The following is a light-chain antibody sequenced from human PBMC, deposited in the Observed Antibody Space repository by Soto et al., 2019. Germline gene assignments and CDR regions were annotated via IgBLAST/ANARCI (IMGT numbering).Light chain of an antibody. Sequence: QSVLTQPPSASGSPGPSVTISCTRTSGDVGCYYYVSCSQHNPAKAPKLLVFEVSERPSGVPDRFSASKSGNTASLTVSGLQAEDGDDYCCSSYVGSNNYVFGSGSKVTVL. J-gene: IGLJ1*01. CDR3: SSYVGSNNYV. CDR2: EVS. V-gene: IGLV2-8*01. CDR1: SGDVGCYYY.